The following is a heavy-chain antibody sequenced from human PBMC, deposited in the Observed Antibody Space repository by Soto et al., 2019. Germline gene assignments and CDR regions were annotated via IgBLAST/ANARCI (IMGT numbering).Heavy chain of an antibody. CDR3: ARPRTWNPAYYYGMDV. J-gene: IGHJ6*02. Sequence: SETLSLTCTVSGGSISSSSYYWGWIRQPPGKGLEWIGSIYYSGSTYYNPSLKSRVTISVDTSKNQFSLKLSSVTAADTAVYYCARPRTWNPAYYYGMDVWGQGTTVTVSS. CDR2: IYYSGST. CDR1: GGSISSSSYY. D-gene: IGHD1-1*01. V-gene: IGHV4-39*01.